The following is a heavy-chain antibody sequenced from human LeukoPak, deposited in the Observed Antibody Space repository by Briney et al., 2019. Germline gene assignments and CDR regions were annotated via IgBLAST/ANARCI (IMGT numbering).Heavy chain of an antibody. CDR2: ISYDGSNK. CDR1: GFTFSSYG. J-gene: IGHJ4*02. CDR3: AKGLQQLVINY. V-gene: IGHV3-30*18. D-gene: IGHD6-13*01. Sequence: GRSLRLSCAASGFTFSSYGMHWVRQAPGKGLEWVAVISYDGSNKYYADSVKGRFTISRDNSKNTLYLQMNSLRAEDTAVYYCAKGLQQLVINYRGQGTLVTVSS.